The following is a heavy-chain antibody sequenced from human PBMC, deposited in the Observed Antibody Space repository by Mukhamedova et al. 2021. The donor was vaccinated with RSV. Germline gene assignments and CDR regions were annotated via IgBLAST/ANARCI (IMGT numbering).Heavy chain of an antibody. V-gene: IGHV3-53*01. D-gene: IGHD3-3*01. CDR2: IYAGGTT. CDR3: AREGDFESAYENWLDP. Sequence: GLEWVSIIYAGGTTYYADSVKGRFTISRDISKNTVYLQMNRVRAEDTAVYYCAREGDFESAYENWLDPWGQGTPVTDSS. J-gene: IGHJ5*02.